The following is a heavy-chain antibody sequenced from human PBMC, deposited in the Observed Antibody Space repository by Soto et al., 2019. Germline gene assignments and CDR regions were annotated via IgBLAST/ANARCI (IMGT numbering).Heavy chain of an antibody. V-gene: IGHV4-61*05. D-gene: IGHD2-2*01. CDR2: IYYSGSS. Sequence: SETLSLTCSVSGGSISSTSHYWGWFRQPPGKGLEWIGYIYYSGSSNYNPSLKSRVTISVDTSKNQFSLKLSSVTAADTAVYYCARGYCSSTSCYGAFDIWGQGTMVTVSS. CDR1: GGSISSTSHY. J-gene: IGHJ3*02. CDR3: ARGYCSSTSCYGAFDI.